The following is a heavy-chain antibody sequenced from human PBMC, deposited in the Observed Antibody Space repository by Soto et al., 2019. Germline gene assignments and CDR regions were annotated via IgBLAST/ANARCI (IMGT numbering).Heavy chain of an antibody. CDR2: IYYSGST. J-gene: IGHJ5*01. CDR1: GGSISSSSYY. Sequence: SETLSLTCTVSGGSISSSSYYWGWIRQPPGKGLEWIGSIYYSGSTYYNPSRKSRVTISVDTSKNQFSLKLSSVTAADTAVYYCARHWLSSSSELGLFDSWGQGSLVIVSS. V-gene: IGHV4-39*01. CDR3: ARHWLSSSSELGLFDS. D-gene: IGHD6-6*01.